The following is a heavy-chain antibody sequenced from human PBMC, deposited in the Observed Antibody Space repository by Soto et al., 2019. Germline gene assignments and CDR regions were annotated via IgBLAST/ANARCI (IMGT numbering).Heavy chain of an antibody. J-gene: IGHJ5*01. Sequence: QVQLQQWGAGLLKPSETLSLTCAVFGGSFSDSYWSWIRQYPGKGLEWIGEITSSGTTYYNPSLKGRVTISGATSKTQFSLEVRSVTAADTAVYYSARGRPAIATRWFDSWGQGTLVTVSS. CDR3: ARGRPAIATRWFDS. V-gene: IGHV4-34*01. CDR1: GGSFSDSY. CDR2: ITSSGTT. D-gene: IGHD1-1*01.